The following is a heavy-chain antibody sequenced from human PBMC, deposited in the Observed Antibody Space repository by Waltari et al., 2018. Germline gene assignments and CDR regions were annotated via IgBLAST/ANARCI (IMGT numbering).Heavy chain of an antibody. CDR1: GYNFVDQY. Sequence: EVQLVQSGPAVREPGTSGKISCKTSGYNFVDQYLHWVKQSPGKGPEWVGLIDPEDDETIYPDRFRGRVIMSADTSTDTAYLEIETLRSEDTAIYYCATDVSPKNVVTRPFESWGQGTLVTVSS. CDR3: ATDVSPKNVVTRPFES. CDR2: IDPEDDET. J-gene: IGHJ1*01. V-gene: IGHV1-69-2*01. D-gene: IGHD3-22*01.